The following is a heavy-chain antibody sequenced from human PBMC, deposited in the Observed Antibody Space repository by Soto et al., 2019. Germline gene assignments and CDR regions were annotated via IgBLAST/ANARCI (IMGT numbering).Heavy chain of an antibody. CDR2: ISTNSGHT. V-gene: IGHV1-18*04. CDR1: GYTGTNYG. CDR3: AREEYRQLDN. D-gene: IGHD1-1*01. J-gene: IGHJ1*01. Sequence: GASVKVSCKASGYTGTNYGISRVRQAPGQGLEWMGWISTNSGHTDYAQNLRGRVTMTTDTSTTTAYMELRRLRSDDTAVYYCAREEYRQLDNWGQGTLVTVSS.